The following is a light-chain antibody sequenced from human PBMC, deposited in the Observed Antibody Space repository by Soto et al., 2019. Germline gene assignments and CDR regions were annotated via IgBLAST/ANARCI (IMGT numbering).Light chain of an antibody. V-gene: IGKV1-5*03. J-gene: IGKJ3*01. CDR2: KAS. CDR3: QQYNSGGFT. Sequence: DIQMTQSPSTLSASVGDRVTITCRASQSISSWLAWYQQKPGKAPKLLIYKASSVESGVPSRFSGSGSGTEFTLTISRLQPDDFATYSSQQYNSGGFTFGPGTKVDIK. CDR1: QSISSW.